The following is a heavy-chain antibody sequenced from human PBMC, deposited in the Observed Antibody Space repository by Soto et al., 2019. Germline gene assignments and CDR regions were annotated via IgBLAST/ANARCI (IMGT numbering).Heavy chain of an antibody. CDR1: GGSLSSSNW. Sequence: SETLSLTCAVSGGSLSSSNWWSWVRQPPGKGLEWIGEIYHSGSTNYNPSLKSRVTISADTSKNEFSLRLTSVAAADTAVYYCARRGSGHTFDYWGQGTLVTVSS. J-gene: IGHJ4*02. CDR2: IYHSGST. V-gene: IGHV4-4*02. CDR3: ARRGSGHTFDY. D-gene: IGHD3-10*01.